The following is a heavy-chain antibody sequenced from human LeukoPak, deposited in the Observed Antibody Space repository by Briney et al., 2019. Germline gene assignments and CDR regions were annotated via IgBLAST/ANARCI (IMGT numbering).Heavy chain of an antibody. J-gene: IGHJ4*02. D-gene: IGHD6-13*01. V-gene: IGHV6-1*01. CDR2: TYYRSKWYN. CDR3: ARGGIAAAGAFDY. CDR1: RDSVSSNSAA. Sequence: SQTLSLTCAISRDSVSSNSAAWNRIRQSPSRGLEWLGRTYYRSKWYNDYAVSVKSRITINPDTSKNQFSLQLNSVTPEDTAVYYCARGGIAAAGAFDYWGQGTLVTVSS.